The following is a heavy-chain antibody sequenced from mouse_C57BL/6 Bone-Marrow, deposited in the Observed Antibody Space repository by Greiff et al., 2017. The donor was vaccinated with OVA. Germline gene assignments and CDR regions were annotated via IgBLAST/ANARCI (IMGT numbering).Heavy chain of an antibody. CDR2: IWSGGST. J-gene: IGHJ3*01. V-gene: IGHV2-2*01. Sequence: VQLQQSGPGLVQPSQSLSITCTVSGFSLTSYGVHWVRQSPGKGLEWLGVIWSGGSTDYNAAFISRLSISKDNSKSQVFFKMNSLQADDTAIYYCARSYGYDGCAYWGQGTLVTVSA. CDR3: ARSYGYDGCAY. CDR1: GFSLTSYG. D-gene: IGHD2-2*01.